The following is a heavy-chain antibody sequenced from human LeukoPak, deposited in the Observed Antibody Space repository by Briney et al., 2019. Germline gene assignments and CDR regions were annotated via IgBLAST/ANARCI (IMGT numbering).Heavy chain of an antibody. V-gene: IGHV4-31*03. CDR1: GGSISSGGYY. CDR2: IYYSGST. CDR3: ARDSRRQQLSWFGP. Sequence: SETLSLTCTVSGGSISSGGYYWSWIRQHPGKGLEWIGYIYYSGSTYYNPSLKSRVTISVDTSKNQFSLKLSSVTAADTAVYYCARDSRRQQLSWFGPWGQGTLVIVSS. D-gene: IGHD6-13*01. J-gene: IGHJ5*02.